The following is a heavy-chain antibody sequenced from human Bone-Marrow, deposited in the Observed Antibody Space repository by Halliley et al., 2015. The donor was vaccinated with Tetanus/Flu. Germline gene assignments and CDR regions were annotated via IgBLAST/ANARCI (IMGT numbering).Heavy chain of an antibody. J-gene: IGHJ4*02. Sequence: SYISSSGGTVRYADSIKGRFTVSRDNAKDSLFLQINSLRAEDPAVYYCARDEGSGWHYYFDMWGPGTLVSVSS. V-gene: IGHV3-48*03. CDR2: ISSSGGTV. D-gene: IGHD6-19*01. CDR3: ARDEGSGWHYYFDM.